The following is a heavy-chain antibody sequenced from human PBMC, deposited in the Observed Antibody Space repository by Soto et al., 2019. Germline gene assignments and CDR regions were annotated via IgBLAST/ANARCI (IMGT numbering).Heavy chain of an antibody. CDR3: AKALYYYDSSGKVCYFDY. V-gene: IGHV3-23*01. CDR2: ISGSGGST. J-gene: IGHJ4*02. Sequence: GGSLRLSCAASGFTFSSYAMSWVRQAPGKGLEWVSAISGSGGSTYYADSVKGRFTISRDNSKNTLYLQMNSLRAEDTAVYYCAKALYYYDSSGKVCYFDYWGQGTLVTVSS. CDR1: GFTFSSYA. D-gene: IGHD3-22*01.